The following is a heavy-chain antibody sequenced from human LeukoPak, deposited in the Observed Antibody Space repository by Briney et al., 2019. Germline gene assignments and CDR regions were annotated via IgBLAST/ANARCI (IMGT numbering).Heavy chain of an antibody. J-gene: IGHJ4*02. CDR1: GGTFSSYA. CDR3: ASLRTDFWSGYSFDY. CDR2: IIPIHGIA. D-gene: IGHD3-3*01. Sequence: SVKVSCKASGGTFSSYAISWVRQAPGQGLEWMGRIIPIHGIANYAQKFQGRVTITTDESTSTAYMELSSLRSEDTAVYYCASLRTDFWSGYSFDYWGQGTLVTVSS. V-gene: IGHV1-69*04.